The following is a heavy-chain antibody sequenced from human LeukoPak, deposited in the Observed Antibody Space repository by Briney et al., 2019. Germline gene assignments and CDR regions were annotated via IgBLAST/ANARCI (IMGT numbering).Heavy chain of an antibody. Sequence: GGSLRLSCAASGFTFSNYVMHWVRQAPGKGLEWVSYISSSGSTIYYADSVKGRFTISRDNAKNSLYLQMNSLRAEDTAVYYCARDCGGGSCYGPYDAFDIWGQGTMVTVSS. J-gene: IGHJ3*02. CDR1: GFTFSNYV. CDR2: ISSSGSTI. D-gene: IGHD2-15*01. CDR3: ARDCGGGSCYGPYDAFDI. V-gene: IGHV3-48*03.